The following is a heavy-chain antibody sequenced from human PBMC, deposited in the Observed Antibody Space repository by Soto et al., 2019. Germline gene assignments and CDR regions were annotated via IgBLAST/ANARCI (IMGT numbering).Heavy chain of an antibody. CDR1: GYTFTSYD. V-gene: IGHV1-8*01. CDR3: ERETRGYVRY. J-gene: IGHJ4*02. CDR2: MNTNSGNT. Sequence: QVQLVQSGAEVRKPGASVKVSCKASGYTFTSYDINWVRQATGQGLEWMGWMNTNSGNTGYAQKFKGRVTMTRNTAITTAYMELSSLRPEYNAVYYYERETRGYVRYWGQGSLVTVSS. D-gene: IGHD5-12*01.